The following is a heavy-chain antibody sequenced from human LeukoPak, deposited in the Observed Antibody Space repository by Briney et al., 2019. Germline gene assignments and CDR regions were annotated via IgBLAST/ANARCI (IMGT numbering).Heavy chain of an antibody. CDR1: GGTFSSYA. Sequence: VASVKVSCKASGGTFSSYAISWVRQAPGQGLEWMGGIIPIFGTANYAQKFQGRVTITTDESTSTAYMELSSLRSEDTAVYYCARGRPALVVITYFDYWGQGTLVTLSS. CDR3: ARGRPALVVITYFDY. V-gene: IGHV1-69*05. CDR2: IIPIFGTA. J-gene: IGHJ4*02. D-gene: IGHD3-22*01.